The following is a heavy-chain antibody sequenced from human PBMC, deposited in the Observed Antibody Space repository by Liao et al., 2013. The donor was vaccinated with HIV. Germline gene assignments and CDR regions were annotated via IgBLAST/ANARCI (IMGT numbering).Heavy chain of an antibody. Sequence: QVQLQESGPGLVRPSETLSLTCNVSGGSMSNSYWSWIRLPAGKGLEWIGHIYTGGSTDYNPSLKSRVTMSIDRTKKSFSLNLNSVTAADTAVYYCARDRRTSSNWPIGLTWGQGILVTVS. D-gene: IGHD1-20*01. CDR2: IYTGGST. CDR1: GGSMSNSY. V-gene: IGHV4-4*07. J-gene: IGHJ5*02. CDR3: ARDRRTSSNWPIGLT.